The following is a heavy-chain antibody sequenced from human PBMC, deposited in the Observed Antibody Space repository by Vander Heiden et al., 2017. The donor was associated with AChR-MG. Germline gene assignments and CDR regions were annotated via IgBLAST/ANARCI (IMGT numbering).Heavy chain of an antibody. CDR2: IYYSGST. J-gene: IGHJ6*02. V-gene: IGHV4-39*02. Sequence: QLQLQESGPGLVKPSETLSLTCTVSGGSTSSSSYYWGWIRQPPGKGLEWIGSIYYSGSTYYNPSLKSRVTISVDTSKNQFSLKLSSVTAADTAVYYCAREALRIMDVWGQGTTVTVSS. CDR3: AREALRIMDV. CDR1: GGSTSSSSYY.